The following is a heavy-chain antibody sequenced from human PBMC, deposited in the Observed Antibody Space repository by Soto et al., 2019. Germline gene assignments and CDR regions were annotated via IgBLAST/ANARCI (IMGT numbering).Heavy chain of an antibody. CDR3: ARDQPRAKGFWSGYYL. J-gene: IGHJ4*02. D-gene: IGHD3-3*01. CDR2: ISSSSSYI. Sequence: GGSLRLSCAASGFTFSSYSMNWVRQAPGKGLEWVSSISSSSSYIYYADSVKGRFTISRDNAKNSLYLQMNSLRAEDTAVYYCARDQPRAKGFWSGYYLWGQGTLVTVS. CDR1: GFTFSSYS. V-gene: IGHV3-21*01.